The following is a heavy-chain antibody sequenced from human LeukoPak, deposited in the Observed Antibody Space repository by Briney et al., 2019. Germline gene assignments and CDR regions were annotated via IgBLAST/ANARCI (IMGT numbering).Heavy chain of an antibody. Sequence: GGSLRLSCAASGFTFSSYAMHWARQAPGKGLEWVSGISWNSGSIGYADSVKGRFTISRDNAKNSLYLQMNSLRAEDTALYYCAKDPRPDYYGSGSYYPYYFDYWGQGTLVTVSS. CDR1: GFTFSSYA. D-gene: IGHD3-10*01. J-gene: IGHJ4*02. CDR3: AKDPRPDYYGSGSYYPYYFDY. CDR2: ISWNSGSI. V-gene: IGHV3-9*01.